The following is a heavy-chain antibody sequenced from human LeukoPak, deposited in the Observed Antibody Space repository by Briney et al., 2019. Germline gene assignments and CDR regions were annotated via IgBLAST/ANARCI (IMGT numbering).Heavy chain of an antibody. CDR1: GFTFGDYA. V-gene: IGHV3-49*04. CDR2: IRSKTYGGTT. J-gene: IGHJ6*04. Sequence: GGSLRLSCTASGFTFGDYAITWVRQAPGKRLEWVGLIRSKTYGGTTEYAASVKGRFTISRDDSKSIAYLQMNSLKTEDTAVYYCARRVIDLDAWGKGTTVTVSS. CDR3: ARRVIDLDA. D-gene: IGHD2-21*01.